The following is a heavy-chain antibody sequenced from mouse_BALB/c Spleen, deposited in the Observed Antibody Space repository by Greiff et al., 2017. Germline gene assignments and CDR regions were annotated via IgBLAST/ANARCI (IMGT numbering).Heavy chain of an antibody. J-gene: IGHJ2*01. V-gene: IGHV5-6*02. CDR1: GFTFSSYG. Sequence: EVMLVESGGDLVKPGGSLKLSCAASGFTFSSYGMSWVRQTPDKRLEWVATISSGGSYTYYPDSVKGRFTISRDNAKNTRYLQMSSLKSEDTAMDDCARRGYDGPDYWGQGTTLTVSS. D-gene: IGHD2-3*01. CDR2: ISSGGSYT. CDR3: ARRGYDGPDY.